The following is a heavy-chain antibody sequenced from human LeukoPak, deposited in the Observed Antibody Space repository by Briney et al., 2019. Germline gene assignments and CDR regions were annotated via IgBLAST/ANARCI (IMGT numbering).Heavy chain of an antibody. CDR2: IKQDGTEK. D-gene: IGHD5-18*01. CDR3: ARGFTAMVQGDAFDI. J-gene: IGHJ3*02. Sequence: GGSLRLSCAASGFTFSSYWMNWVRQAPGKGLEWVANIKQDGTEKLYVDSVKGRFTISRDNAKNSLYLQMNSLRAEDTAVYYCARGFTAMVQGDAFDIWGQGTMVTVSS. CDR1: GFTFSSYW. V-gene: IGHV3-7*03.